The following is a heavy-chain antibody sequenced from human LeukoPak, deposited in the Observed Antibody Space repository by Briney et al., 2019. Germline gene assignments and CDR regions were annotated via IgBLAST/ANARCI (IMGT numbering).Heavy chain of an antibody. CDR2: INHSGST. CDR3: ARGFDFWSGYYI. V-gene: IGHV4-39*07. CDR1: GGSISSGNYY. D-gene: IGHD3-3*01. J-gene: IGHJ4*02. Sequence: PSETLSLTCTVSGGSISSGNYYWGWIRQPPGKGLEWIGEINHSGSTNYNPSLKSRVTISVDTSKNQFSLKLSSVTAADTAVYYCARGFDFWSGYYIWGQGTLVTVSS.